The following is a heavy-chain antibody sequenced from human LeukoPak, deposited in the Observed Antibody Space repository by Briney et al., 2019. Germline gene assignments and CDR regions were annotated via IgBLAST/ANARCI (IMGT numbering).Heavy chain of an antibody. D-gene: IGHD2-2*01. CDR2: INAGNGDT. Sequence: ASVKVSCKASGYTFTDYAIHWVRQAPGQRLEWMGWINAGNGDTKYSQKFQGRVTMTRDTSTSTVYMELSSLRSEDTAVYYCARVGYCSSTSCQRAFDIWGQGTMVTVSS. CDR3: ARVGYCSSTSCQRAFDI. V-gene: IGHV1-3*01. CDR1: GYTFTDYA. J-gene: IGHJ3*02.